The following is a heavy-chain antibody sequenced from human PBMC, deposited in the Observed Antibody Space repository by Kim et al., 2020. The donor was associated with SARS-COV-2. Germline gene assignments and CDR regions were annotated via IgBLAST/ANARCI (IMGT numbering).Heavy chain of an antibody. CDR2: NK. Sequence: NKYYADSVKGRFTIARDKSQYTLSLQMDSLRPEDTAIYYCARENNAFDVWGQGTLVTVSS. V-gene: IGHV3-30*01. CDR3: ARENNAFDV. J-gene: IGHJ3*01.